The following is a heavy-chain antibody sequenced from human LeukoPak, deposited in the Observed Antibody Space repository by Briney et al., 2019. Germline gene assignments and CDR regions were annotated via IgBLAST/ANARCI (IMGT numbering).Heavy chain of an antibody. CDR3: ARVKGYYYGSGSYYNSQPFDY. CDR1: GGSFSGYY. J-gene: IGHJ4*02. CDR2: INHSGST. V-gene: IGHV4-34*01. Sequence: SETLPLTCAVYGGSFSGYYWSWIRQPPGKGLEWIGEINHSGSTNYNPSLKSRVTISVDTSKNQFSLKLSSVTAADTAVYYCARVKGYYYGSGSYYNSQPFDYWGQGTLVTVSS. D-gene: IGHD3-10*01.